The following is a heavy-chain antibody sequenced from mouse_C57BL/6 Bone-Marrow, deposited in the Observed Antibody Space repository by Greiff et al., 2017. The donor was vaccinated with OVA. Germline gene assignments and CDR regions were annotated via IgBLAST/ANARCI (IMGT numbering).Heavy chain of an antibody. CDR2: IDPENGDT. J-gene: IGHJ3*01. Sequence: VQLQQSGAELVRPGASVKLSCTASGFNIKDDYMHWVKQRPEQGLEWIGWIDPENGDTEYASKFQGKATITADTSSNTAYLQLSSLSSEDTAVYYCTTWWFAYWGQGTLVTVSA. V-gene: IGHV14-4*01. CDR3: TTWWFAY. CDR1: GFNIKDDY.